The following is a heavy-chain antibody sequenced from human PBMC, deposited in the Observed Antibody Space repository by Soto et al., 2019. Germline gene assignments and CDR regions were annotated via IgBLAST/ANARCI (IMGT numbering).Heavy chain of an antibody. D-gene: IGHD2-8*01. CDR1: GGSVSSGSYY. CDR2: IYYSGST. V-gene: IGHV4-61*01. CDR3: ARSPGYFTISSLDP. J-gene: IGHJ5*02. Sequence: NPSETLSLTCTVSGGSVSSGSYYWSWIRQPPGKGLEWIGYIYYSGSTNYNPSLKSRVTISVDTSKNQFSLKLSSVTAADTAVYYCARSPGYFTISSLDPCGQGTLVTVSS.